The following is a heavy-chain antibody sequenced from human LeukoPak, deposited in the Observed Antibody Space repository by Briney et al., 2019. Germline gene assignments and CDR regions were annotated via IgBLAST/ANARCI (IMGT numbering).Heavy chain of an antibody. Sequence: GGSLRLSCAASGFTFSSYSMNWVRQAPGKGREWVSYISSSSSTIYYADSVKGRFTISRDNAKNSLYLQMNSLRAEDTAVYYCAREGADSSGYIEQFYYFDYWGQGTLVTVSS. CDR1: GFTFSSYS. CDR2: ISSSSSTI. D-gene: IGHD3-22*01. CDR3: AREGADSSGYIEQFYYFDY. V-gene: IGHV3-48*01. J-gene: IGHJ4*02.